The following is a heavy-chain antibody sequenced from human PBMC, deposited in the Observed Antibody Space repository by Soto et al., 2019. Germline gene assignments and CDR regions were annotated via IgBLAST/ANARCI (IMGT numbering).Heavy chain of an antibody. Sequence: GGSLRLSCAASGFTFSSYSMNWVRQAPGKGLEWVSSISSSGSTIYYADSVKGRFTISRDNAKNSLYLQMNSLRAEDTAVYYCASAPDILTGYSLQLDYWGQGTLVTVSS. J-gene: IGHJ4*02. CDR2: ISSSGSTI. CDR1: GFTFSSYS. V-gene: IGHV3-21*04. CDR3: ASAPDILTGYSLQLDY. D-gene: IGHD3-9*01.